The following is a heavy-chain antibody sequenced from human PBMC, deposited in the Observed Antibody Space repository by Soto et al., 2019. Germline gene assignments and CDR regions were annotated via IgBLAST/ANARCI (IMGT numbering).Heavy chain of an antibody. J-gene: IGHJ4*02. CDR2: IYSGGNT. V-gene: IGHV3-66*01. Sequence: GGSLRLSCAASGFTVRSNYMSWVRQAPGKGLECVSLIYSGGNTYYADSVKGRFSISTDNSKNMVYLQMNRLRAEDTAVYYCTRGFYEILTAYHIPFDYWGQGALVTVSS. CDR1: GFTVRSNY. CDR3: TRGFYEILTAYHIPFDY. D-gene: IGHD3-9*01.